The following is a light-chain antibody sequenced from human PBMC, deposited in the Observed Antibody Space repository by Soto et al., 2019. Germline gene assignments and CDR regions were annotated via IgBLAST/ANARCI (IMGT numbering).Light chain of an antibody. CDR2: DVS. V-gene: IGLV2-14*03. CDR1: SSDVGGYNY. J-gene: IGLJ2*01. Sequence: QSALTQPASVSGSPGQSITISCTGTSSDVGGYNYVSWYQQHPGKVPRLMIYDVSNRPSGVSNRFSGSKSGNTASLTISGLQAEDEADYYCSSYTSSNTPIFGGGTKFTVL. CDR3: SSYTSSNTPI.